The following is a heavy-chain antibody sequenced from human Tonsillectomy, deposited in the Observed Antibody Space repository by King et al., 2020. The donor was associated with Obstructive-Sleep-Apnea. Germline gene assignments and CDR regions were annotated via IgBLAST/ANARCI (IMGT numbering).Heavy chain of an antibody. Sequence: LQLQESGPGLVKPSETLSLICTVSGVSISSSCYYWGWILQPPGKGREWIGSMYYSGSTYYNPSLKSRVTISVDTPKNQFSLKLNSVTAADTAVYYCARRAVVGATIDAFDIWGQGTMVTVSS. V-gene: IGHV4-39*07. CDR1: GVSISSSCYY. J-gene: IGHJ3*02. D-gene: IGHD1-26*01. CDR3: ARRAVVGATIDAFDI. CDR2: MYYSGST.